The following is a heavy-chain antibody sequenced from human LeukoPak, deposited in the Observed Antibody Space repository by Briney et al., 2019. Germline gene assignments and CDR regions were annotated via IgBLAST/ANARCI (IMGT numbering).Heavy chain of an antibody. Sequence: SETLSLTCTVSGGSISSYYWGWIRQPPGKGLEWIGYIYYSGSTNYNPSLKSRVTISVDTSKNQFSLKLSSVTAADTAVYYCARGRSGSYYGKNNYYFDYWGQGTLVTVSS. CDR2: IYYSGST. D-gene: IGHD1-26*01. J-gene: IGHJ4*02. CDR3: ARGRSGSYYGKNNYYFDY. V-gene: IGHV4-59*01. CDR1: GGSISSYY.